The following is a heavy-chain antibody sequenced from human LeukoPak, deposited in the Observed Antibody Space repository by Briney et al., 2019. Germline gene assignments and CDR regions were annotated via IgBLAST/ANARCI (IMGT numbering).Heavy chain of an antibody. CDR1: GFTFSSFA. Sequence: GGTLRFSCAASGFTFSSFAMRWVRQAPGQGLEWVAVISYDGSNKYYADYGKGRFTISRDNSKNTLYLQMNSLRAEDTAVYYCARDLANYYDSGFYYYYGMDVWGQGTTVTVSS. V-gene: IGHV3-30*04. D-gene: IGHD3-22*01. CDR3: ARDLANYYDSGFYYYYGMDV. J-gene: IGHJ6*02. CDR2: ISYDGSNK.